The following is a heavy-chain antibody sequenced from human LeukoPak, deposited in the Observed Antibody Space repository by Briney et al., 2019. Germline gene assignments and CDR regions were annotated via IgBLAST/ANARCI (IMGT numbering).Heavy chain of an antibody. CDR1: GGTFISYA. J-gene: IGHJ4*02. V-gene: IGHV1-69*05. D-gene: IGHD1-7*01. Sequence: ASVKVSCKASGGTFISYAISGVRQAPGQGLEWRGGIIPIFGTANYAQKFQGRVTITTDESTSTDYMELSSLRSEDTGVYYCAREGMEITGTHAARLDYWGQGTLVTVSS. CDR3: AREGMEITGTHAARLDY. CDR2: IIPIFGTA.